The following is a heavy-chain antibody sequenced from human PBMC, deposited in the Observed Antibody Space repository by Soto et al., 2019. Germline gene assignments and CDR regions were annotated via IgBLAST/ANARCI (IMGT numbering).Heavy chain of an antibody. Sequence: QVQLVESGGGVVQPGRSLRLSRAASGFTFSSYPFHWVRQAPGKGLEWVAVIAFDGSIKLYADSVKGRFTISRDDSKNTLYLQMNSLRDEDTAVYYCARDIFRGVPDYFDYWGQGTLVTVSS. CDR2: IAFDGSIK. CDR3: ARDIFRGVPDYFDY. V-gene: IGHV3-30*04. D-gene: IGHD3-10*01. J-gene: IGHJ4*02. CDR1: GFTFSSYP.